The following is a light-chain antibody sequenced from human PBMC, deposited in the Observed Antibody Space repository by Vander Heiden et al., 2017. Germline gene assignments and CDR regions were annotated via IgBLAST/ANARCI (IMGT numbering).Light chain of an antibody. Sequence: KVLTQSPATLSVSPGGRATLTCRASQSINSYLAWFSQTPGQAPRLLIYGTSSRATGGPARFGASGSGTEFTLTISSLESEDSAAYYCQQYNIWPHTFGQGTKVEI. J-gene: IGKJ1*01. CDR2: GTS. CDR1: QSINSY. CDR3: QQYNIWPHT. V-gene: IGKV3-15*01.